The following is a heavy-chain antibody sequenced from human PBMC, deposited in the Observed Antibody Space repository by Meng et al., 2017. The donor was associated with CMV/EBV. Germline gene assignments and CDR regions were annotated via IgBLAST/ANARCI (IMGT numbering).Heavy chain of an antibody. CDR1: GGPFSSYA. CDR2: IIPIFGTA. CDR3: ARDRDGYNLYYFDY. V-gene: IGHV1-69*05. D-gene: IGHD5-24*01. J-gene: IGHJ4*02. Sequence: SGGPFSSYAISWVRQAPGQGLAWMGGIIPIFGTANYAQKFQGRVTITTDESTSTAYMELSSLRSEDTAVYYCARDRDGYNLYYFDYWGQGTLVTVSS.